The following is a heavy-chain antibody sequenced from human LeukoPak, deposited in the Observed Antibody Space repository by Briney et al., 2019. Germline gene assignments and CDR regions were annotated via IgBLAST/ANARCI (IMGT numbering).Heavy chain of an antibody. V-gene: IGHV3-23*01. CDR2: LSASGGTT. Sequence: GGSLRLSCAASGFSFSTYAMTWVRQAPGKGLEWVSALSASGGTTYYADSVQGRFATSRDNSKNTLYLQMNSLRAEDTAVYYCAKLPREYCSSTSCPNWFDTWGQGTLVTVSS. CDR1: GFSFSTYA. J-gene: IGHJ5*02. D-gene: IGHD2-2*01. CDR3: AKLPREYCSSTSCPNWFDT.